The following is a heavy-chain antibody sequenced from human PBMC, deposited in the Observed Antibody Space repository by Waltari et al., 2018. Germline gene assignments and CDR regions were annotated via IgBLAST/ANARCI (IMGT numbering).Heavy chain of an antibody. V-gene: IGHV4-39*01. J-gene: IGHJ4*02. CDR1: GGSISSSSYY. CDR2: IYYSGST. CDR3: ASPLGYCSGGSCYPQDY. D-gene: IGHD2-15*01. Sequence: QLQLQESGPGLVKPSATLSLTCTVSGGSISSSSYYWGWIRQPPGKGLEWIGSIYYSGSTYYNPSLESRVTISVDTSKNQFSLKLSSVTAADTAVYYCASPLGYCSGGSCYPQDYWGQGTLVTVSS.